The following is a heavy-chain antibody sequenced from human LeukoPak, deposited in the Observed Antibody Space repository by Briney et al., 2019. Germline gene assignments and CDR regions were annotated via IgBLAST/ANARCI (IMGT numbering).Heavy chain of an antibody. CDR1: GGSFSGYY. J-gene: IGHJ5*02. D-gene: IGHD3-16*01. V-gene: IGHV4-34*01. Sequence: SETLSLTCAVYGGSFSGYYWSWIRQPPGKGLEWIGSIYSSGSTYYNPSLKSRVTISVDTSKNQFSLKLTSVTAADTAVYYCARHYGPWGQGTLVTVSS. CDR3: ARHYGP. CDR2: IYSSGST.